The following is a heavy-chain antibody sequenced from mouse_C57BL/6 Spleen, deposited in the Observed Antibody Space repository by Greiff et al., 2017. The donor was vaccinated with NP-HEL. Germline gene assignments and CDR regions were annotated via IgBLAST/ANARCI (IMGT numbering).Heavy chain of an antibody. V-gene: IGHV5-9-1*02. CDR1: GFTFSSYA. D-gene: IGHD4-1*01. Sequence: EVQLVESGEGLVKPGGSLKLSCAASGFTFSSYAMSWVRQTPEKRLEWVAYISSGGDYIYYADTVKGRFTISRDNARNTLYLQMSSLKSEDTAMYYCTRALTGTYYFDYWGQGTTLTVSS. CDR2: ISSGGDYI. CDR3: TRALTGTYYFDY. J-gene: IGHJ2*01.